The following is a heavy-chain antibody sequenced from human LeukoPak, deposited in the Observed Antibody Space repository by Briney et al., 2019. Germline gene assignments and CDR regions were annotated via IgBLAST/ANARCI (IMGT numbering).Heavy chain of an antibody. CDR1: GFRFDYYG. CDR2: INWNGGNT. D-gene: IGHD4-17*01. CDR3: ARGWDGDYAGYFEY. Sequence: PGGSLRLSCVASGFRFDYYGMSWVRQAPGKGLEWVSGINWNGGNTGYGDSVKGRFTISRDNAKNSLYLQMNSLRPEDTAFYHCARGWDGDYAGYFEYWGQGTLVTVSS. V-gene: IGHV3-20*01. J-gene: IGHJ4*02.